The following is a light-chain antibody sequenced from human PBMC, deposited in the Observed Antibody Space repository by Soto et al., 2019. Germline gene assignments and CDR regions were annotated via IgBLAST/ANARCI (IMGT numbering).Light chain of an antibody. J-gene: IGKJ3*01. CDR2: DAS. Sequence: EIVLTQSPATLSLSPGDRATLSCRASQSISNSLAWSQQKPGRAPRLIIFDASKRATGIPARFSGSGSGTDFTLTITSQGPEDFAVYVCQWRSKWRGVTFGPGTQVDIK. CDR3: QWRSKWRGVT. CDR1: QSISNS. V-gene: IGKV3-11*01.